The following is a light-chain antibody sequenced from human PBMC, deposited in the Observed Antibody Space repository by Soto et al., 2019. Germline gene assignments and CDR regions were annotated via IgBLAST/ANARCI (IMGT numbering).Light chain of an antibody. V-gene: IGKV3-20*01. Sequence: EIVLTQSLATLSLSPGERATLSCRASQSVSSSYLAWYQQKPGQAPRLLIYGASSRATGIPDRFSGSGSGTDFTLTISRLEPEDFAVYYCQQYGSSRWTFGQGTNVDI. CDR2: GAS. J-gene: IGKJ1*01. CDR1: QSVSSSY. CDR3: QQYGSSRWT.